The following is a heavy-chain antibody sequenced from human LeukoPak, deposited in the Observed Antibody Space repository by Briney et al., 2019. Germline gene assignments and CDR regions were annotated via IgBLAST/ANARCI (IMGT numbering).Heavy chain of an antibody. V-gene: IGHV4-61*02. Sequence: SETLSLTCTVSGGSISSGSYYWSWIRQPAGKGLEWIGRIYTSGSTNYNPSLKSRVTISVDTSKNQFSLRLSSVTAADTAVYYCARGNGVSGYSDDWFDPWGQGTLVTVSS. CDR3: ARGNGVSGYSDDWFDP. D-gene: IGHD6-25*01. J-gene: IGHJ5*02. CDR1: GGSISSGSYY. CDR2: IYTSGST.